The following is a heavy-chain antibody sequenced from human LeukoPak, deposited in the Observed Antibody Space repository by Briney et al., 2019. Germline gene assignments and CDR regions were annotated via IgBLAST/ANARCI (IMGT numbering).Heavy chain of an antibody. V-gene: IGHV3-23*01. D-gene: IGHD2-21*02. CDR3: AKDLSLYCGGDCYRNEFYFDY. CDR2: ISGSGGST. Sequence: QAGGSLRLSCAASGFTFSSYAMSWVRQAPGKGLEWVSAISGSGGSTYYADSVKGRFTISRDKSKNTLYLQMNSLRAEDTAVYYCAKDLSLYCGGDCYRNEFYFDYWGQGTLVTVSS. J-gene: IGHJ4*02. CDR1: GFTFSSYA.